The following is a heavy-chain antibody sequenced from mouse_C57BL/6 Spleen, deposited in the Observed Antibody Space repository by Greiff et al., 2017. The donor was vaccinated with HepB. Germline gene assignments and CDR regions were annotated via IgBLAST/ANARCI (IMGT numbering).Heavy chain of an antibody. CDR1: GYTFTSYW. CDR3: ARSASSPLYFDY. V-gene: IGHV1-69*01. CDR2: IDPSDSYT. Sequence: QVQLQQPGAELVMPGASVKLSCKASGYTFTSYWMHWVKQRPGQGLEWIGEIDPSDSYTNYNQKFKGKSTLTVDKSSSTAYMQLSSLTSEDSAVYYCARSASSPLYFDYWGQGTTLTVSS. J-gene: IGHJ2*01.